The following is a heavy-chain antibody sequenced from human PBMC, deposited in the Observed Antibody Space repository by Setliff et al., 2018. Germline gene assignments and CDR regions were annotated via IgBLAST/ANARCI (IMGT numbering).Heavy chain of an antibody. J-gene: IGHJ4*02. CDR1: GGTFSHYY. CDR2: INHSGST. V-gene: IGHV4-34*08. Sequence: PSETLSLTCAAYGGTFSHYYWTWIRQSPGKGLEWIGEINHSGSTNYNPSLKSRVTISVDTSKNHFSLKLSSVTAADTAVYYCAGSTVTQVDYWGQGTLVTVSS. D-gene: IGHD4-17*01. CDR3: AGSTVTQVDY.